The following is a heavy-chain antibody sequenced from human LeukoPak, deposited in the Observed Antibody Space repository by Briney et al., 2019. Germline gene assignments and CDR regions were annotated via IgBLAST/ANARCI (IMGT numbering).Heavy chain of an antibody. D-gene: IGHD6-19*01. Sequence: SETLSLTCTVSGGSISSSSYYWGWIRQPPGKGLEWIGSIYYSGSTYYNPSLKSRVTISVDTSKNQFSLKLSSVTAADTAVYYCARAAVAGTSWYFDLWGRGTLVTVSS. CDR3: ARAAVAGTSWYFDL. CDR2: IYYSGST. J-gene: IGHJ2*01. CDR1: GGSISSSSYY. V-gene: IGHV4-39*07.